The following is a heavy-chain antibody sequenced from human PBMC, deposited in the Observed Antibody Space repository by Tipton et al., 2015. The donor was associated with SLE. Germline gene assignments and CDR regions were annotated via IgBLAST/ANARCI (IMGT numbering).Heavy chain of an antibody. CDR1: GGSISSGGYY. CDR2: IYYSGST. J-gene: IGHJ4*02. V-gene: IGHV4-31*03. D-gene: IGHD3-3*01. CDR3: ARGGKEFVEYYFDY. Sequence: TLSLTCTVSGGSISSGGYYWSWIRQHPGKGLEWIGYIYYSGSTYYNPSIKSRVTISVDTSKNQFSLKLSSVTAADTAVYYCARGGKEFVEYYFDYWGQGTLVTVSS.